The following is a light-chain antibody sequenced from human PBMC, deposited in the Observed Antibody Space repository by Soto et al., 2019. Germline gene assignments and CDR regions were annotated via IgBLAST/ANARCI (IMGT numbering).Light chain of an antibody. V-gene: IGLV1-44*01. CDR3: QSYDRSLRGYV. CDR2: NNN. CDR1: SANIGSNT. J-gene: IGLJ1*01. Sequence: QSVLTQPPSTSGTPGQRVTISCSGSSANIGSNTVSWCQQLPGTAPKPLIYNNNQRPSGVPDRFSGSKSGTSASLAISGLQAEDEADYYCQSYDRSLRGYVFXTGTKVTVL.